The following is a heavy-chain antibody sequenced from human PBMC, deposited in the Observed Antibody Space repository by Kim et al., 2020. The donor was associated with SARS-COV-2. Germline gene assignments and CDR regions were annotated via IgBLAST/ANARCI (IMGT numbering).Heavy chain of an antibody. CDR3: AKHSGDYFYYYGMDV. J-gene: IGHJ6*02. D-gene: IGHD2-21*01. Sequence: GGSLRLSCAVSGFFFSRNGMSWVRQAPGKGLEWDSGIVGTGVSTYYPDSVKGRFTISRDNYKNALYLQMHGLSAEDTAVYYCAKHSGDYFYYYGMDVWGQGATVTVSS. V-gene: IGHV3-23*01. CDR2: IVGTGVST. CDR1: GFFFSRNG.